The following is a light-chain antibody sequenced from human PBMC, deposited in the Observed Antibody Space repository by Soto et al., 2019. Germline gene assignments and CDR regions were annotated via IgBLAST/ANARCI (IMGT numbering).Light chain of an antibody. CDR2: AAS. Sequence: EIVLTQSPATLSLSPGDRATLSCRASQSISTYVNWFQQKPGQPPRLLIYAASTRVTGVPDRISGSGSGTDFSLTISSLEPEDSAVYYCQQNSNLQASFGQGTKVDIK. CDR1: QSISTY. V-gene: IGKV3-11*01. J-gene: IGKJ1*01. CDR3: QQNSNLQAS.